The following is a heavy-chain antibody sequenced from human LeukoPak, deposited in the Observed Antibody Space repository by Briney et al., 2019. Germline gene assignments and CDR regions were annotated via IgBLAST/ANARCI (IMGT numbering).Heavy chain of an antibody. J-gene: IGHJ4*02. V-gene: IGHV3-21*01. CDR1: GFSLGSYS. D-gene: IGHD1-14*01. CDR2: ISSTSGYI. CDR3: ARGILSTGLIDY. Sequence: PGGSLRLSCAGSGFSLGSYSMNWVRQAPGRGLERVSSISSTSGYIYYADSVKGRFTISRDNAKNSLFLQMNSLRAEDTAVYYCARGILSTGLIDYWGQGTLVIVSS.